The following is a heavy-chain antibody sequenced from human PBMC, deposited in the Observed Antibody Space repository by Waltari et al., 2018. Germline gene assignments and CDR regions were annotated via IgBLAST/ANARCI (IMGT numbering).Heavy chain of an antibody. CDR2: IYYSGST. CDR3: ARAHYYDSSGYYY. CDR1: GGSIRSSSYY. J-gene: IGHJ4*02. Sequence: QLQLQESGPGLVKPSEPLSLTCTVSGGSIRSSSYYWGWIRQPPGKGLEGIGSIYYSGSTYYNPSLKSRVTISVDTSKNQFSLKLSSVTAADTAVYYCARAHYYDSSGYYYWGQGTLVTVSS. D-gene: IGHD3-22*01. V-gene: IGHV4-39*07.